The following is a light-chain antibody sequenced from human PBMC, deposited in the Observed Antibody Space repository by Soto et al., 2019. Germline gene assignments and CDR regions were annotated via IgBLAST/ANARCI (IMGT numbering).Light chain of an antibody. CDR3: QKYIYCPRT. J-gene: IGKJ1*01. CDR1: QSIDNW. CDR2: KAS. V-gene: IGKV1-5*03. Sequence: DIQMTQSPSTLSASVGDGVTITCRASQSIDNWLAWYQQKPGKAPNLLIYKASNLESGVPSRFSASGSGTEFTLNINSLQPDDFATYYSQKYIYCPRTFGQGTKVDVK.